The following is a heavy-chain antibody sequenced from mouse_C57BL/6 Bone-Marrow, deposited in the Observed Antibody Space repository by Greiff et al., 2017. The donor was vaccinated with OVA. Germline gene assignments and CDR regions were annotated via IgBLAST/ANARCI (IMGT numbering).Heavy chain of an antibody. V-gene: IGHV1-59*01. CDR2: IDPSDSYT. D-gene: IGHD2-1*01. CDR1: GYTFPSYW. Sequence: QVQLQQPGAELVRPGTSVKLSCKASGYTFPSYWMHWVTQRPGQGLEWIGVIDPSDSYTNYNQKFKGTATLTVDTSSGPAYTQLSRLTFEDSAVEYCARRCVYYDYQAMDDWGQGTSGTGSS. CDR3: ARRCVYYDYQAMDD. J-gene: IGHJ4*01.